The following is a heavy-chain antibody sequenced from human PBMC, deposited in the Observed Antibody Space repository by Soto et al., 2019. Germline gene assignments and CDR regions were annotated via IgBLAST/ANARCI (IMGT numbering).Heavy chain of an antibody. J-gene: IGHJ4*02. CDR3: ARGNGNYGYFGY. V-gene: IGHV3-33*08. CDR1: GFTFSSYG. Sequence: QVQLVESGGGVVQPGRSLRLSCAASGFTFSSYGMHWVRQAPGKGLEWVAVMWHDGGNKYNADSVKGRFTISKDNSENKLSLQMNSLRADDTAVYYCARGNGNYGYFGYWGQGTLVNVSS. D-gene: IGHD1-7*01. CDR2: MWHDGGNK.